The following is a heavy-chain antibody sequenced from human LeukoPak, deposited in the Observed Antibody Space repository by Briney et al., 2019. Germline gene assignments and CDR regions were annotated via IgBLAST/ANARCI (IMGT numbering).Heavy chain of an antibody. J-gene: IGHJ4*02. D-gene: IGHD6-13*01. Sequence: GGSLRLSCAASGFTFSLYGIHWVRQAPGKGLERVALIRHDGINKDYADSVKGRFTISRDNSKNTLYLQMNSLRAEDTAIYYCAKTYTSRWYADYWGQGTLVTVSS. CDR2: IRHDGINK. CDR3: AKTYTSRWYADY. V-gene: IGHV3-30*02. CDR1: GFTFSLYG.